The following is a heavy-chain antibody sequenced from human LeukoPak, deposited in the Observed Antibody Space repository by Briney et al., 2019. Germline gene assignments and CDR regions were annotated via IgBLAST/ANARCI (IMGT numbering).Heavy chain of an antibody. CDR1: CCTFTSYG. J-gene: IGHJ4*02. CDR2: ISAYNGNT. CDR3: ARDVKIFGVVIISGQFDY. D-gene: IGHD3-3*01. Sequence: ASVKVSCKASCCTFTSYGISWVRQTPGQGLEWMGWISAYNGNTNYAQKLQGRVTMTTATSTSTAYMELRSLRCGDTAVYSCARDVKIFGVVIISGQFDYWGQGTLVTVSS. V-gene: IGHV1-18*01.